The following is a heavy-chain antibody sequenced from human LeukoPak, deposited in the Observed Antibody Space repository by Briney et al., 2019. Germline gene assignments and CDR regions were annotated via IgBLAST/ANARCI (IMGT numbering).Heavy chain of an antibody. J-gene: IGHJ4*02. V-gene: IGHV4-30-4*08. CDR3: ARRQGRIAAAGTHFDY. Sequence: SETLSLTCTVSGGSISSGDYYWSWIRQPPGKGLEWIGYIYYSRSTYYNPSLKSRVTISVDTFKNQFSLKLSSVTAADTAVYYCARRQGRIAAAGTHFDYWGQGTLVTVSS. CDR2: IYYSRST. CDR1: GGSISSGDYY. D-gene: IGHD6-13*01.